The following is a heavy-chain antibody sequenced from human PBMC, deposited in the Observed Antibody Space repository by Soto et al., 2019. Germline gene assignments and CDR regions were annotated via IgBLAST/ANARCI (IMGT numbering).Heavy chain of an antibody. D-gene: IGHD2-21*01. Sequence: GGSLRLSCAASGFIFNRYWMHWVRQAPGQGLVWVSRINGDGSATNYADSVKGRFTISRDNAKNTLYLQISSLTVEDSAMYYCGRGGGFVVDTFPVGFDYWGQATLVTVSS. J-gene: IGHJ4*02. CDR2: INGDGSAT. CDR1: GFIFNRYW. CDR3: GRGGGFVVDTFPVGFDY. V-gene: IGHV3-74*01.